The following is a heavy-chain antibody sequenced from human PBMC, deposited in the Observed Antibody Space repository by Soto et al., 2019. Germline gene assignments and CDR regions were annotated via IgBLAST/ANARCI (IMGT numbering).Heavy chain of an antibody. J-gene: IGHJ4*02. CDR3: TRRITMIVVAHRVDYFDY. CDR2: IRSKAYGGTT. V-gene: IGHV3-49*04. Sequence: GSLRLSCTASGFTFGDYAMSWVRQAPGKGLEWVGFIRSKAYGGTTEYAASVKGRFTISRDDSKSIAYLQMNSLKTEDTAVYYCTRRITMIVVAHRVDYFDYWGQGTLVTVSS. D-gene: IGHD3-22*01. CDR1: GFTFGDYA.